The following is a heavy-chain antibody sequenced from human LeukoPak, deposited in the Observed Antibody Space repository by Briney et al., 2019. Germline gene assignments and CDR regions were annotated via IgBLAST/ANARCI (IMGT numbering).Heavy chain of an antibody. Sequence: GGSLRLSCAASGFTFDDYGMSWVRQAPGKGLEWVSGINWNGGSTGYADSVKGRFTISRDNAKNSLYLQMNSPRAEDTALYHCASSRGYDSSGSLDYWGQGTLVTVSS. CDR2: INWNGGST. CDR1: GFTFDDYG. J-gene: IGHJ4*02. D-gene: IGHD3-22*01. CDR3: ASSRGYDSSGSLDY. V-gene: IGHV3-20*01.